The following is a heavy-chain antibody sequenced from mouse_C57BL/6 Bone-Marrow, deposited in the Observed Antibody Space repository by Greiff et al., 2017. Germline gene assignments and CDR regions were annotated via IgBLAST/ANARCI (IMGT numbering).Heavy chain of an antibody. Sequence: EVKLMESGGGLVKPGGSLKLSCAASGFTFSSYAMSWVRQTPEKRLEWVATISDGGSYTYYPDNVKGRFTISRDNAKNNLYLQMSHLKSEDTAMYYCARDRVDYGSSPLAYWGQGTLVTVSA. D-gene: IGHD1-1*01. CDR2: ISDGGSYT. J-gene: IGHJ3*01. CDR1: GFTFSSYA. V-gene: IGHV5-4*01. CDR3: ARDRVDYGSSPLAY.